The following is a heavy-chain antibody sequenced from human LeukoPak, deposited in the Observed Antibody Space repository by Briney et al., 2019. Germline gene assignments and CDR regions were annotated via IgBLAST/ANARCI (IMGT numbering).Heavy chain of an antibody. CDR2: ISGSGGST. CDR1: GFTFSSYA. CDR3: AKDPPWDIVAVVAAEP. Sequence: GGSLRLSCAASGFTFSSYAMSWVRQAPGKGLEWVAAISGSGGSTYYADSVKGRFTISRDNSKNTLYLQMNSLRAEDTAVYYCAKDPPWDIVAVVAAEPWGQGTLVTVSS. J-gene: IGHJ5*02. V-gene: IGHV3-23*01. D-gene: IGHD2-15*01.